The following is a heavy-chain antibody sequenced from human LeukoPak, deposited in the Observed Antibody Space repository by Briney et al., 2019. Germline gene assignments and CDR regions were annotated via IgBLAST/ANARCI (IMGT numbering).Heavy chain of an antibody. Sequence: GGSLRLSCEGSGFNFSSYSMNWVRQAPGKGLEWVSFITGSSRAIYYADSVKGRFIISRDNAKNSVYMQLNSLRAEDTAIYYCARHLVWGGSSSSLGYWGQGTLVTVSS. CDR2: ITGSSRAI. V-gene: IGHV3-48*01. CDR1: GFNFSSYS. D-gene: IGHD6-6*01. J-gene: IGHJ4*02. CDR3: ARHLVWGGSSSSLGY.